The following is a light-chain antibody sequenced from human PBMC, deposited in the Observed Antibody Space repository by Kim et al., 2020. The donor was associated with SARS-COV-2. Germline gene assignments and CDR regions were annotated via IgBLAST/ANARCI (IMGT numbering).Light chain of an antibody. CDR3: QQYYTYPWT. CDR1: QSVNTW. J-gene: IGKJ1*01. V-gene: IGKV1-5*03. CDR2: KAS. Sequence: ASVGDRVTITCRASQSVNTWLAWYQQKPGKAPNLLTYKASTLQSGVPPSISGGGSGTEFTLTISSLQPDDFAIYYCQQYYTYPWTFGQGTKVDIK.